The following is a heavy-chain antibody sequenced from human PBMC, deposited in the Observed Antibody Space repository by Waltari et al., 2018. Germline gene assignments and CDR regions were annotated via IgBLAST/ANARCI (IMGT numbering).Heavy chain of an antibody. V-gene: IGHV4-61*02. CDR1: GGSLTSAYFY. CDR3: ARDLRHPSYYDFSFDT. CDR2: IYSSGDT. J-gene: IGHJ5*01. Sequence: QMQLQESGPGLVKPSQTLSLTCSVSGGSLTSAYFYCNWIRQPAGKGLEGFGRIYSSGDTNYNPSLKTRVSISMDTSRNQFSLKLTSVTAADTAVYYCARDLRHPSYYDFSFDTWGQGALVTVSS. D-gene: IGHD3-3*01.